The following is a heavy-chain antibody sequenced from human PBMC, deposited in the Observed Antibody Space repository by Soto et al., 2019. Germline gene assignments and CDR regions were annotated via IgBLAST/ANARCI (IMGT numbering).Heavy chain of an antibody. CDR2: ISAYNGST. V-gene: IGHV1-18*01. Sequence: ASVKVSCKASGYTFTSYGISWVRQAPGQGLEWKGWISAYNGSTNYAQKLQGRVTMTTDTSTSTAYMELRSLRSDDTAVYYCARDGYYYGSGSYFGGMDVWGQGTTVTVSS. CDR3: ARDGYYYGSGSYFGGMDV. D-gene: IGHD3-10*01. J-gene: IGHJ6*02. CDR1: GYTFTSYG.